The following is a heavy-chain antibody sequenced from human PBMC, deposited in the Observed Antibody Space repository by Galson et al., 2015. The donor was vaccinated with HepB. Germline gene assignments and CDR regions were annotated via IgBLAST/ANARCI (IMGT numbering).Heavy chain of an antibody. CDR2: INPNSGSA. D-gene: IGHD3-16*02. CDR3: ARDFSADDYVWGSYRPTAFDI. V-gene: IGHV1-18*01. Sequence: SVKVSCKASGYTFTSYDINWVRQATGQGLEWMGWINPNSGSANYVQKLQGRVTMTTDTSTSTAYMELRSLRSDDTAVYYCARDFSADDYVWGSYRPTAFDIWGQGTMVTVSS. CDR1: GYTFTSYD. J-gene: IGHJ3*02.